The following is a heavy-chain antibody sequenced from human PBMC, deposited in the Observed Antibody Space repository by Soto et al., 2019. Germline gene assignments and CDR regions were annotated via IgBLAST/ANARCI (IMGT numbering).Heavy chain of an antibody. D-gene: IGHD3-22*01. CDR1: GGSISSGDYY. Sequence: LSITCTVSGGSISSGDYYWSWIRQHPGKGLEWIGYIYNSGSTYHNPSLKSRVTIPVDTSKNQFSLKLSSVTAADTAVYYCARRNYDSRAGFDPWGQGTLVTVSS. V-gene: IGHV4-31*03. CDR3: ARRNYDSRAGFDP. CDR2: IYNSGST. J-gene: IGHJ5*02.